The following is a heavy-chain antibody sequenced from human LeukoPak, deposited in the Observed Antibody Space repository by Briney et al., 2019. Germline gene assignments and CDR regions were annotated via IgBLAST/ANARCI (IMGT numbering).Heavy chain of an antibody. D-gene: IGHD3-16*01. V-gene: IGHV4-34*01. CDR1: GGSFSGYY. J-gene: IGHJ5*02. CDR3: ARGRGGVSNWFDP. CDR2: INHSGST. Sequence: SETLSLTCAVYGGSFSGYYWSWIRQPPAKGLEWIGEINHSGSTNYNPSLKSRVTISVDTSKNQFSLKLSSVTAADTAVYYCARGRGGVSNWFDPWGQGTLVTVSS.